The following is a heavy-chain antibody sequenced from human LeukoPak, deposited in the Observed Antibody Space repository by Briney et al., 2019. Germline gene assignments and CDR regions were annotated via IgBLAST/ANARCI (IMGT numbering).Heavy chain of an antibody. CDR2: ISSSGSVI. V-gene: IGHV3-48*01. D-gene: IGHD6-19*01. J-gene: IGHJ4*02. Sequence: GGSLRLSCAASGFSFSTYSMNWVRQAPGKGLEWLSYISSSGSVIFYAESVKGRFTVSRDNAKDSLYLQTNSLRAEDTAIYYCAKLLLAVAGDYWGQGTLVTVSS. CDR3: AKLLLAVAGDY. CDR1: GFSFSTYS.